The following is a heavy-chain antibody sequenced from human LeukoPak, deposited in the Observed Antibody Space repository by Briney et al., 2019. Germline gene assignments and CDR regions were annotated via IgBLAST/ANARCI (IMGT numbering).Heavy chain of an antibody. V-gene: IGHV3-30*04. CDR1: GFTFSSYA. Sequence: GGSLRLSCAASGFTFSSYAMHWVRQAPGKGLEWVAVISYDGSNKYYADSVKGRFTISRDNSKNTLYLQMNSLRAEDTAIYYCAKVTYGSGTYGAFDSWGQGTLVTVSS. CDR2: ISYDGSNK. CDR3: AKVTYGSGTYGAFDS. J-gene: IGHJ4*02. D-gene: IGHD3-10*01.